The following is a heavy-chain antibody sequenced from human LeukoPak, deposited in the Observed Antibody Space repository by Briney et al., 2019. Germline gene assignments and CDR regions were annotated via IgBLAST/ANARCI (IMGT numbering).Heavy chain of an antibody. CDR1: GLTLSSYT. V-gene: IGHV3-21*01. D-gene: IGHD6-13*01. CDR2: ISGSGSYI. Sequence: GGSLRLSCAASGLTLSSYTMNWVRQAPGKGLEWVSAISGSGSYIYYADSVKGRFTISRDNAKNSLYVQMSSLRDEDTAVYYCARAISNWFRGIDYWGQGTLVTVSS. CDR3: ARAISNWFRGIDY. J-gene: IGHJ4*02.